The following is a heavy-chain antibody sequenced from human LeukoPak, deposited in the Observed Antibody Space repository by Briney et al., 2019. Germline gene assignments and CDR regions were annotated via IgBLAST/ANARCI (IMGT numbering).Heavy chain of an antibody. Sequence: SETLSLTCTVSGGSFSSYYWSWIRQPPGKGLEWIGYIYYSGNTNYNPSLKSRVTISVDTSKNQFSLKLSSVTATDTAVYYCARSGVIITDWYFDLWGRGTLVTVSS. D-gene: IGHD3-3*01. CDR1: GGSFSSYY. CDR2: IYYSGNT. V-gene: IGHV4-59*08. CDR3: ARSGVIITDWYFDL. J-gene: IGHJ2*01.